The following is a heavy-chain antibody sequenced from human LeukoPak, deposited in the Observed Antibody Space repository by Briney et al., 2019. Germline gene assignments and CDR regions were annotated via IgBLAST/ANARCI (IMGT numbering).Heavy chain of an antibody. CDR2: INPNSGGT. D-gene: IGHD3-10*01. CDR1: GYTFTGYY. Sequence: ASVKLSCKASGYTFTGYYLHWVRQAPGQGLEWMGWINPNSGGTNYAQKFQGRVTMTRDTSISTAYMELSRLRSDDTAVYYCARELPYYYGSGSSDGNYWGQGTLVTVSS. J-gene: IGHJ4*02. V-gene: IGHV1-2*02. CDR3: ARELPYYYGSGSSDGNY.